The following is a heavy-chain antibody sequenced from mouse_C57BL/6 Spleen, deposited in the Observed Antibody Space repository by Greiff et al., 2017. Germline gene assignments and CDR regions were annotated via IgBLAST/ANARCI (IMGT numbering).Heavy chain of an antibody. CDR2: SYPGDGDT. CDR1: GYAFSSSW. J-gene: IGHJ4*01. CDR3: ARKGYYNYAMDY. D-gene: IGHD2-12*01. Sequence: QVQLKQSGPELVKPGASVKISCKASGYAFSSSWMNWVKQRPGKGLEWIGRSYPGDGDTNYNGKFKGKATLTADKSSSTAYMQLSSLTSEDSAVYFCARKGYYNYAMDYWGQGTSVTVSS. V-gene: IGHV1-82*01.